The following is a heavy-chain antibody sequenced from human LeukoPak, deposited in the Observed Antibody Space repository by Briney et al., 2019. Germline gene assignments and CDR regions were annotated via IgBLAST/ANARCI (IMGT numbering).Heavy chain of an antibody. Sequence: GASVKVSCKASGGTFTIYAISWVRQAPGQGLEWMGRIIPILGIANYAQKFQGRVTITADKSTSTAYMELSSLRSEDTAVYYCARGSDDSGAFEMWGQRTMVTVFS. V-gene: IGHV1-69*04. CDR3: ARGSDDSGAFEM. D-gene: IGHD1-1*01. CDR2: IIPILGIA. CDR1: GGTFTIYA. J-gene: IGHJ3*02.